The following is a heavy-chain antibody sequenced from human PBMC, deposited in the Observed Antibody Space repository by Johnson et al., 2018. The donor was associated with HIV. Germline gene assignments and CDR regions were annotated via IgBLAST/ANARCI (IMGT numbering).Heavy chain of an antibody. CDR3: AKVGGRHDYGDYLGAFDI. CDR1: GFTVSSNY. CDR2: IYSGGST. V-gene: IGHV3-66*01. D-gene: IGHD4-17*01. J-gene: IGHJ3*02. Sequence: VQLVESGGGLVQPGGSLRLSCAASGFTVSSNYMSWVRQAPGKGLEWVSVIYSGGSTYYADSVKGRFTIPRDNFKNTLYLPMNSLKAEDTAVYYCAKVGGRHDYGDYLGAFDIWGQGTMVTVSS.